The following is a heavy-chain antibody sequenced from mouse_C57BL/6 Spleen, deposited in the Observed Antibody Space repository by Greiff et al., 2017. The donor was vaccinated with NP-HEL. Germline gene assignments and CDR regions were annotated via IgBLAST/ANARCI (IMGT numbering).Heavy chain of an antibody. CDR3: ARYITTVVATTQWYFDV. Sequence: QVQLQQPGAELVMPGASVKLSCKASGYTFTSYWMHWVKQRPGQGLEWIGEIDPSDSYTNYNQKFKGKSTLTVDKSSSTAYMQLSSLTSEDSAVYYCARYITTVVATTQWYFDVWGTGTTVTVSS. D-gene: IGHD1-1*01. V-gene: IGHV1-69*01. CDR1: GYTFTSYW. CDR2: IDPSDSYT. J-gene: IGHJ1*03.